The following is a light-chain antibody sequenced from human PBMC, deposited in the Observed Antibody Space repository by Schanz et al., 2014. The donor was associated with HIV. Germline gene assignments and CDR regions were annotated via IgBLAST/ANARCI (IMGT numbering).Light chain of an antibody. V-gene: IGLV2-23*02. CDR1: SSDIGSYDL. CDR3: SSYGGGDTLL. Sequence: QSALIQPASVSGSLGQTITISCTGASSDIGSYDLVSWYQQHPGKAPKLMIYDVTKRPSGVPARFSGSKSGNTASLTVSGLQADDEADYYCSSYGGGDTLLFGGGTKLTVL. CDR2: DVT. J-gene: IGLJ3*02.